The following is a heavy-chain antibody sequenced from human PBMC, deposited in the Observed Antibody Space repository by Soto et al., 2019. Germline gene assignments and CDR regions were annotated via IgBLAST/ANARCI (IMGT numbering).Heavy chain of an antibody. D-gene: IGHD3-22*01. CDR2: IYHSGST. CDR1: GGSISSGGYS. J-gene: IGHJ4*02. V-gene: IGHV4-30-2*01. Sequence: SETLSLTCAVSGGSISSGGYSWSWIRQPPGKGLEWIGYIYHSGSTYYTPSLKSRVTISVDRSKNQFSLKLSPVTAADTAVYYCARVLARDPTYYYASSGSPRGYYFDYWGQGTLVTVSS. CDR3: ARVLARDPTYYYASSGSPRGYYFDY.